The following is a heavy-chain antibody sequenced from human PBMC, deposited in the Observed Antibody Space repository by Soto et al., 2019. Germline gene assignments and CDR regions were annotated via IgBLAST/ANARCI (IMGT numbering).Heavy chain of an antibody. D-gene: IGHD2-21*01. V-gene: IGHV3-23*04. CDR3: AKAFCDAATCFPCES. CDR2: ISTRGSSA. J-gene: IGHJ4*02. Sequence: DVHLVQSGGGLVQPGASLSLSCVASGFTFNDYAMHWVRQTPGKGLEWVAAISTRGSSAYYADSVKARFTISRDKSTKTLSLHMHTLRVEDTAVYFCAKAFCDAATCFPCESWGQGTPVAVSP. CDR1: GFTFNDYA.